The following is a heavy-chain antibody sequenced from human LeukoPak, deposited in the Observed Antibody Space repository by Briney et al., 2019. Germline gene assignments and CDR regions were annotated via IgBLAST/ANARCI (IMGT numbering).Heavy chain of an antibody. CDR1: GYSFTSYW. V-gene: IGHV5-51*01. CDR2: IYPGDSDT. CDR3: ARVDTTMGEFDY. J-gene: IGHJ4*02. D-gene: IGHD5-18*01. Sequence: SGESLKISCKVSGYSFTSYWIAWVRQMPGKGLEWMGIIYPGDSDTRYSPSFQGQVTISADKSISTAYLQWSSLKASDTAMYYCARVDTTMGEFDYWGQGTLVTVSS.